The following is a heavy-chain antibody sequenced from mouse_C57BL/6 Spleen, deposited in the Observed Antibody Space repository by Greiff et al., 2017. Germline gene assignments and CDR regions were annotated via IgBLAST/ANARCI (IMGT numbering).Heavy chain of an antibody. Sequence: VQLQESGAELVKPGASVKISCKASGYAFSSYWMNWVKQRPGKGLEWIGQIYPGDGDTNYNGKFKGKATLTADKSSSTAYMQLSSLTSEDSAVYFCARGRVLEGYFDYWGQGTTRTVSS. CDR1: GYAFSSYW. CDR2: IYPGDGDT. J-gene: IGHJ2*01. CDR3: ARGRVLEGYFDY. V-gene: IGHV1-80*01.